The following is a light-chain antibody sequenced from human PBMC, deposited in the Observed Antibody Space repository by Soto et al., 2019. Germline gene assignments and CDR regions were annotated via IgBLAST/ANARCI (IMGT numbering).Light chain of an antibody. CDR3: ASWDDSLNGPG. CDR2: TNT. J-gene: IGLJ1*01. Sequence: QAVVTQPPSASGTPGQRVTISCSGSSSNVGGNPVNWYQHVPTTAPKLLIYTNTQRPSGVPDRFSGSKSGTSASLAISGLQSEDEADYYCASWDDSLNGPGFGTGTKLTVL. CDR1: SSNVGGNP. V-gene: IGLV1-44*01.